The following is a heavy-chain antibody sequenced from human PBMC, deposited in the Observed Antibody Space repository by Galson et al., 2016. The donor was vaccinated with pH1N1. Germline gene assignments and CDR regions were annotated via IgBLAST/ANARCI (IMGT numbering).Heavy chain of an antibody. CDR1: GGTFNSHS. V-gene: IGHV1-69*13. CDR2: VIPLFGTT. Sequence: SVKVSCKASGGTFNSHSFDWVRQTAGQGLEWMGGVIPLFGTTHYAQTFQGRVTVIADDSSTTVYMELKNLRPEDTAVYYCGTKTLTNEDRNFFEYGMDVWGQGTTVAVSS. D-gene: IGHD2-8*01. CDR3: GTKTLTNEDRNFFEYGMDV. J-gene: IGHJ6*02.